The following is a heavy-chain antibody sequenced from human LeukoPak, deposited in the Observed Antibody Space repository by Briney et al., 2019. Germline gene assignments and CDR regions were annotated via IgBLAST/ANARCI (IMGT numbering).Heavy chain of an antibody. CDR2: ITDDGYNT. J-gene: IGHJ6*02. Sequence: GGSLRLSCAASGFTFSAFAMTWVRQAPGKGLEWVSTITDDGYNTYSADSVKGRITFSRDNSKNTLSLQLRSLRAEDTALYYCATSVSSQYYYGMDIWGQGTTVTVSS. V-gene: IGHV3-23*01. CDR1: GFTFSAFA. CDR3: ATSVSSQYYYGMDI. D-gene: IGHD3-10*01.